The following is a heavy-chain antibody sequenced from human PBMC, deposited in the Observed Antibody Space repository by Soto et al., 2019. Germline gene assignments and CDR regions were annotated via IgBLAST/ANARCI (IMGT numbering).Heavy chain of an antibody. CDR1: GGSISSSSYY. V-gene: IGHV4-39*01. J-gene: IGHJ6*02. Sequence: PSETLSLTCTVSGGSISSSSYYWGWIRQPPGKGLEWIGIIYYSGYTYYNPSLKSRVTISVDTSKNQFSLKLSSVTAADTAVYYCARHNGPLYVGSYYDMDVWGQGTTVT. CDR3: ARHNGPLYVGSYYDMDV. CDR2: IYYSGYT. D-gene: IGHD3-16*01.